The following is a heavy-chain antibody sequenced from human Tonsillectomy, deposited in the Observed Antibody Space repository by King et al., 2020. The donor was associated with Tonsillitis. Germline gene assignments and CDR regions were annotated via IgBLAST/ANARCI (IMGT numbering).Heavy chain of an antibody. V-gene: IGHV1-46*01. CDR2: INPSGGST. D-gene: IGHD2-21*02. CDR3: ARSPRYCGGDCYHFDY. J-gene: IGHJ4*02. CDR1: GYTFTSYH. Sequence: VQLVESGAEVKKPGASVKVSCKASGYTFTSYHMHWVRQAPGQGLEWMGIINPSGGSTSYAQKFQGRVTMTRDTSTSTVYMELSSLTSEDTAVYYCARSPRYCGGDCYHFDYWGQGTLVTVSS.